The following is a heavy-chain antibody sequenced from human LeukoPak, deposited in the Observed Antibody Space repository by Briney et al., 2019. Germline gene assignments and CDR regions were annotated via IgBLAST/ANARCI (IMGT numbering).Heavy chain of an antibody. CDR3: ARERDPPAIDI. J-gene: IGHJ3*02. Sequence: GGSLRLSCAASGFTFDDYAMHWVRQAPGKGLEWVSLINGDGGPTYYADSVKGRFTISRDNSKNSLYLQMNSLRPEDAAIYYCARERDPPAIDIWGQGTMVTVSS. V-gene: IGHV3-43*02. CDR2: INGDGGPT. CDR1: GFTFDDYA.